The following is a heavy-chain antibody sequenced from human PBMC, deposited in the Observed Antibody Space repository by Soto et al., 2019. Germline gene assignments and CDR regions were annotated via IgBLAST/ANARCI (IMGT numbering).Heavy chain of an antibody. Sequence: RLCCAASGFTLSSYAMSWVRQAPGKGLEWVSAISGSGGSTYYADSVKGRFTISRDNSKNTLYLQMNSLRAEDTAVYYCAKDEVSVTISTMDVWGQGTTVTVSS. CDR3: AKDEVSVTISTMDV. CDR2: ISGSGGST. D-gene: IGHD3-3*01. CDR1: GFTLSSYA. J-gene: IGHJ6*02. V-gene: IGHV3-23*01.